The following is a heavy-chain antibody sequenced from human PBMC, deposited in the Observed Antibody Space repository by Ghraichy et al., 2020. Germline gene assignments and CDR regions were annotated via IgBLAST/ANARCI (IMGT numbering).Heavy chain of an antibody. D-gene: IGHD4-17*01. CDR1: GYTFTSYD. CDR2: MNPNSGNT. J-gene: IGHJ6*02. Sequence: ASVKVSCKASGYTFTSYDINWVRQATGQGLEWMGWMNPNSGNTCYAQKFQGRVTITRNTSISTAYMELSSLRSEDTAVYYCARGTFTPIYGDYSYYYYGMDVWGQGTTVTVSS. CDR3: ARGTFTPIYGDYSYYYYGMDV. V-gene: IGHV1-8*03.